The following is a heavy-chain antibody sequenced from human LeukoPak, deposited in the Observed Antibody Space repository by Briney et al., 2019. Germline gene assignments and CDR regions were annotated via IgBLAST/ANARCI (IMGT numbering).Heavy chain of an antibody. V-gene: IGHV4-38-2*02. CDR3: ARGEGAFDI. CDR2: IYHTGYS. CDR1: NYSLKRGYY. J-gene: IGHJ3*02. Sequence: SETLSLTCSVSNYSLKRGYYWGWIRQPPGKGLEWIGNIYHTGYSYSNPSLKSRVSLSVDTSKNQFSLRLSSVTAADTAVYFCARGEGAFDIWGQGTMVTVSS.